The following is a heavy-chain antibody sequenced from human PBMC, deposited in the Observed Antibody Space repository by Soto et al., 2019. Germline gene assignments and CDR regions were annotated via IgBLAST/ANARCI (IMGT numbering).Heavy chain of an antibody. Sequence: QVQLVESGGGLVKPGGSLRLSCAASGFSFSDSYMSWVRQAPGKGLEWVAYISGSSGYTGYADSVKGRFTISRDNAKNSLYLQMNSLRVEDTAVYYCASWHEREHAYDVWGQGTTVTVSS. V-gene: IGHV3-11*06. D-gene: IGHD1-1*01. CDR3: ASWHEREHAYDV. CDR1: GFSFSDSY. CDR2: ISGSSGYT. J-gene: IGHJ3*01.